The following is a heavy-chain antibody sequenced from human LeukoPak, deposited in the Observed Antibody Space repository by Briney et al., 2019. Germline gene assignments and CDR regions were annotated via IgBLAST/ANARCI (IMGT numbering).Heavy chain of an antibody. CDR2: ISWNSGNI. J-gene: IGHJ4*02. Sequence: GGSLRLSCAASGFTFDDFAMHWVRQTPGKGLEWVSGISWNSGNIGYADSVKGRFTISRDNAKNSLYLQMNSLRAEDTALYYCAKGRGRTYTYHGGYFDYWGQGTLVTVSS. CDR3: AKGRGRTYTYHGGYFDY. V-gene: IGHV3-9*01. CDR1: GFTFDDFA. D-gene: IGHD2-2*02.